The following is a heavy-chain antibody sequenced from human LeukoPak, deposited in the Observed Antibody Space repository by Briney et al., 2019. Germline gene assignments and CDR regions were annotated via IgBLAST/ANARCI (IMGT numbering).Heavy chain of an antibody. D-gene: IGHD1-26*01. V-gene: IGHV3-23*01. CDR2: ISGSGGST. Sequence: GGSLRLSCAASGFTFSSYAMSWVRQAPGKGLEWVSAISGSGGSTYYADSVKGRFTISRDNAKNSLYLQMNSLRAEDTAVYYCARPLYSGSYGYWGQGTLVTVSS. CDR1: GFTFSSYA. J-gene: IGHJ4*02. CDR3: ARPLYSGSYGY.